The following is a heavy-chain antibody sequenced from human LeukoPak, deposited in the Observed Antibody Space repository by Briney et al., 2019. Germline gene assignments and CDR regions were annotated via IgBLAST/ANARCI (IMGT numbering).Heavy chain of an antibody. CDR1: GGTFSSYA. D-gene: IGHD1-26*01. Sequence: SVKVSCKASGGTFSSYAISWVRQAPGQGLEWIGGIIPIFGTANYAQKFQGRVTITADESTSTAYMELSSLRSEDTAVYYCARGDGGATNWFDPWGQGTLVTVSS. CDR2: IIPIFGTA. J-gene: IGHJ5*02. CDR3: ARGDGGATNWFDP. V-gene: IGHV1-69*13.